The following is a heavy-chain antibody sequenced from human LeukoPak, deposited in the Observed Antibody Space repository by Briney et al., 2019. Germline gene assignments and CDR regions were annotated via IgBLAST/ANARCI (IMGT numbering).Heavy chain of an antibody. V-gene: IGHV3-15*07. Sequence: GGSLRLSCAASGFTFSNAWMNWVRQAPGKGLEWVGRIKSKTDGGTTDYAAPVKGRFTISRDDSKNTLCLQMNSLKTEDTAVYYCTTLTYYDILTGYYNSDYWGQGTLVTVSS. CDR1: GFTFSNAW. J-gene: IGHJ4*02. D-gene: IGHD3-9*01. CDR2: IKSKTDGGTT. CDR3: TTLTYYDILTGYYNSDY.